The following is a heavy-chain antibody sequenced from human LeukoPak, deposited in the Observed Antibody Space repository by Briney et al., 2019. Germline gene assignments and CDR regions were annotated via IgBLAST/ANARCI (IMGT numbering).Heavy chain of an antibody. CDR1: GFTFSSYA. Sequence: GGSLRLSCAASGFTFSSYAMSWVRQAPGKGLEWVSAISGSGGSTYYADSVKGRFTISRDNARNSLYLQMNCLRAEDTAVYYCARGGNSDYWGQGTLVTVSS. J-gene: IGHJ4*02. CDR3: ARGGNSDY. V-gene: IGHV3-23*01. D-gene: IGHD4-23*01. CDR2: ISGSGGST.